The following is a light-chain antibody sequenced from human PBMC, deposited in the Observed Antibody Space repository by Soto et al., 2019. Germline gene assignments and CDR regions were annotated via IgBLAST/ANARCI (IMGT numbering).Light chain of an antibody. V-gene: IGKV3-11*01. CDR2: DAS. CDR1: QSVSSY. J-gene: IGKJ1*01. Sequence: EIVLTQSPATLSLSPGERATLSCRASQSVSSYLAWYQQKPGQAPRLLIYDASNRATGIPARFSGSGSGTDFTLTISSLEPEDFAVYYCQQRSNWPPKTFGQGXKVDIK. CDR3: QQRSNWPPKT.